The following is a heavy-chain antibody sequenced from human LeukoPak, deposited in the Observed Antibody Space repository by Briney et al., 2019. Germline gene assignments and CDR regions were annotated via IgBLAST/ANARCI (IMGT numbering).Heavy chain of an antibody. Sequence: PGGSLRLSCAASGFTFSSYWMSWVRQAPGKGLEWVANIKQDGSEKYYVDSVKGRFTISRDNAKNSLYLQMNSLRAEDTAVYYCARDRAMVRGVTVYYGMDVWGKGTTVTVSS. J-gene: IGHJ6*04. V-gene: IGHV3-7*03. D-gene: IGHD3-10*01. CDR2: IKQDGSEK. CDR1: GFTFSSYW. CDR3: ARDRAMVRGVTVYYGMDV.